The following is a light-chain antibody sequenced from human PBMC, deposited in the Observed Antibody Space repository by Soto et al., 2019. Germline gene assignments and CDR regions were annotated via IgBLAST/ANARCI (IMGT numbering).Light chain of an antibody. CDR1: QDISNR. CDR3: QQHASYPRD. CDR2: SAS. J-gene: IGKJ1*01. Sequence: DIQMTQSPSALSAAVGDRVTITCRASQDISNRLGWFQQGPGKAPKRLIYSASGLETGVPPRFSGTGSGTEFTLTISSLQPEDFATYYCQQHASYPRDFGQGTKVDIK. V-gene: IGKV1-17*03.